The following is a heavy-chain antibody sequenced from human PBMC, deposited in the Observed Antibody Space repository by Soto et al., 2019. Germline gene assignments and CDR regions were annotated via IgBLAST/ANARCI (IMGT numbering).Heavy chain of an antibody. D-gene: IGHD3-16*01. CDR2: MNPNSGNT. CDR1: GYTFTNND. J-gene: IGHJ4*02. Sequence: ASVKVSCKASGYTFTNNDINWVRQASGQGPEWMGWMNPNSGNTGYAQKFRGRVIMTRDNSITTAYMELSSLTSEDTAMYYCVRDPLDRYSEDSFESWGQGTLVTVSS. CDR3: VRDPLDRYSEDSFES. V-gene: IGHV1-8*01.